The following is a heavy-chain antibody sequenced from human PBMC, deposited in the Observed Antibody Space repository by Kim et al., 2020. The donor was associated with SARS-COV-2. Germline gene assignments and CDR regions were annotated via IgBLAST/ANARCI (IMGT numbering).Heavy chain of an antibody. V-gene: IGHV4-59*01. J-gene: IGHJ2*01. CDR1: GGSISSYY. CDR3: ARDHREWLQYTANWYFDL. D-gene: IGHD3-3*01. CDR2: IYYIGSP. Sequence: SETLSLTCTVSGGSISSYYWRWIRQPPGKGLEWIGYIYYIGSPNYNPSLKSRATISVDTSKNQFSLKLSSVTAADTAVYYCARDHREWLQYTANWYFDLWGRGTLVTVSS.